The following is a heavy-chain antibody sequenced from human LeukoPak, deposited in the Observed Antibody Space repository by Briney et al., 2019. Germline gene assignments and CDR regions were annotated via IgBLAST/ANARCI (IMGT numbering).Heavy chain of an antibody. V-gene: IGHV3-30*02. J-gene: IGHJ4*02. Sequence: PGGSLRLSCAASGFSFSSFGMHWVRQAPGKGLELVAFIRYDGSNKSYADSVKGRFTTSRDNSKNTLYLQMNSLGAEDTAVYHCVKAFDYYVDHWGQGMLVTVSS. D-gene: IGHD3-10*01. CDR3: VKAFDYYVDH. CDR1: GFSFSSFG. CDR2: IRYDGSNK.